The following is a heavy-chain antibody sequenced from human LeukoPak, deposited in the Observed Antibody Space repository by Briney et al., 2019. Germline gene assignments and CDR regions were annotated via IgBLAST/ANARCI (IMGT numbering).Heavy chain of an antibody. D-gene: IGHD2-2*01. CDR2: ISAYNGNT. CDR1: GYTFTSYG. Sequence: ASVRVSCKASGYTFTSYGISWVRQAPGQGLERMVWISAYNGNTNYAQKLQGRVTMTTDTSTSTAYMELRSLRSDDTAVYYCARVEGGVVVPAVPYYFDYWGQGTLVTVSS. CDR3: ARVEGGVVVPAVPYYFDY. V-gene: IGHV1-18*01. J-gene: IGHJ4*02.